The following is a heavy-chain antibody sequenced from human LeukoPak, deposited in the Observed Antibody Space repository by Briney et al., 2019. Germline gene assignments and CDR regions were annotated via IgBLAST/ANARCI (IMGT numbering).Heavy chain of an antibody. Sequence: SETLSLTRTVSGGSVTSGGYYWSWIRRHPGKGLEWIGYVYYTGSTYYNPSLKSRVTISPDTSKNQFSLKVSSVTAADTAVYYCARISAGRYGMDVWGQGTTVTVSS. J-gene: IGHJ6*02. D-gene: IGHD6-6*01. CDR3: ARISAGRYGMDV. CDR1: GGSVTSGGYY. V-gene: IGHV4-31*03. CDR2: VYYTGST.